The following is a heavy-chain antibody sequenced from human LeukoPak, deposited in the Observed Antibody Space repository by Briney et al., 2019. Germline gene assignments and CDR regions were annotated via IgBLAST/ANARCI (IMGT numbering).Heavy chain of an antibody. Sequence: SETLSLTCTVSGGSISSSSYYWGWIRQPPGKGLEWIGSIYYSGSTYYNPSLKSRVTISVDTSKNQFSLKLSSVTTADTAVYYCARERNSVISDAFDIWGQGTMVTASS. CDR2: IYYSGST. D-gene: IGHD4-23*01. CDR1: GGSISSSSYY. J-gene: IGHJ3*02. CDR3: ARERNSVISDAFDI. V-gene: IGHV4-39*07.